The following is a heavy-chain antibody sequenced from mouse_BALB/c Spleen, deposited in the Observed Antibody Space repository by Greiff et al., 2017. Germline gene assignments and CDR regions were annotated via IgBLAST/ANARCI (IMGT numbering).Heavy chain of an antibody. J-gene: IGHJ3*01. CDR2: INPSNGGT. CDR1: GYTFTSYY. Sequence: QVQLQESGAELVKPGASVKLSCKASGYTFTSYYMYWVKQRPGQGLEWIGEINPSNGGTNFNEKFKSKATLTVDKSSSTAYMQLSSLTSEDSAVYYCTRGTGAAWLAYWGQGTLVTVSA. D-gene: IGHD4-1*01. V-gene: IGHV1S81*02. CDR3: TRGTGAAWLAY.